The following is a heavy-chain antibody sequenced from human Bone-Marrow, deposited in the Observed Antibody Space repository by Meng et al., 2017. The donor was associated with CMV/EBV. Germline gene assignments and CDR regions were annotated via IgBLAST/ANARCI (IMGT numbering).Heavy chain of an antibody. D-gene: IGHD6-6*01. V-gene: IGHV3-9*01. CDR2: ISWNSDMI. CDR1: GFTFSSYW. Sequence: GGSLRLSCAASGFTFSSYWMHWVRQAPGKGLEWVSGISWNSDMIGYADSVKGRFTISRDNANNSLYLQMNSLRGEDTALYYCAKSSSPSLYYYYGMDVWGQGTTVTVSS. CDR3: AKSSSPSLYYYYGMDV. J-gene: IGHJ6*02.